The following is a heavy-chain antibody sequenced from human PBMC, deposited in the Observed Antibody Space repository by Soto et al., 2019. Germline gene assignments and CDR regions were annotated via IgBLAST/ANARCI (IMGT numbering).Heavy chain of an antibody. CDR3: ARLVRWLQHDY. CDR2: INHSGST. V-gene: IGHV4-34*01. Sequence: SETLSLTCAVYGGSFSGYYWSWIRQPPGKGLEWIGEINHSGSTNYNPSLKSRVTISVDTSKNQFSLKLSSVTAADTAVYYCARLVRWLQHDYWGQGTLVTVSS. J-gene: IGHJ4*02. CDR1: GGSFSGYY. D-gene: IGHD2-21*01.